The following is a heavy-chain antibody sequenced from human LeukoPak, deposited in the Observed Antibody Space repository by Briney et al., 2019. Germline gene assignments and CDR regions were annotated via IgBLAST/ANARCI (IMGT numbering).Heavy chain of an antibody. V-gene: IGHV3-48*03. CDR1: GFTFSSYE. Sequence: GGSLRLSCAVTGFTFSSYEMNWVRQAPGKGLEWVSYISSSGSTIYYAESVKGRFTISRDNAKNSLYLQMNSLRAEDTAVYYCARVGCSSTSCYALNYWGQGTLVTVSS. CDR2: ISSSGSTI. CDR3: ARVGCSSTSCYALNY. J-gene: IGHJ4*02. D-gene: IGHD2-2*01.